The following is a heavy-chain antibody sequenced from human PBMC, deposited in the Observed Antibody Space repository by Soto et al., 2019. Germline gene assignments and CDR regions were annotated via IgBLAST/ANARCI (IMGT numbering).Heavy chain of an antibody. CDR1: GFTFSSYA. Sequence: RGSLRLSCAASGFTFSSYAMSWVRQAPGQGLEWVSPISGNGGGTFYADSVKGRFTISRDNSKSTVYLQMNSLRVEDTAVYYCAKSLSAGDNYYYGMDVWGQGTTVTVSS. D-gene: IGHD3-10*01. V-gene: IGHV3-23*01. CDR3: AKSLSAGDNYYYGMDV. J-gene: IGHJ6*02. CDR2: ISGNGGGT.